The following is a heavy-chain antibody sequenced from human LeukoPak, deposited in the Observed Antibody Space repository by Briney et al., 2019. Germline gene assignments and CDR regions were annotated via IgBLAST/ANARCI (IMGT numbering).Heavy chain of an antibody. CDR3: AKDLHTSGWYLYFDY. V-gene: IGHV3-21*04. CDR1: GFTFSSYS. CDR2: ISSGGSYI. J-gene: IGHJ4*02. D-gene: IGHD6-19*01. Sequence: PGGSLRLSCAASGFTFSSYSMNWVRQAPGKGLEWVSSISSGGSYIYYADSVKGRFTISRDNAKNTLYLQMNSLRAEDTAVYYCAKDLHTSGWYLYFDYWGQGTLVTVSS.